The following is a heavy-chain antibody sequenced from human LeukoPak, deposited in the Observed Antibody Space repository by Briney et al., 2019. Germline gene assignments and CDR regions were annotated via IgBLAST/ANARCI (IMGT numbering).Heavy chain of an antibody. V-gene: IGHV3-66*01. D-gene: IGHD6-13*01. J-gene: IGHJ4*02. CDR3: XXALAAASHTSFDY. CDR1: GFTVSSEF. CDR2: LYSGGNT. Sequence: PGGSLRLSCAASGFTVSSEFMSWVRQAPGKGLEWVSILYSGGNTYYADSVKGRFTISRDNSKNTVCLQMNNLRAEDTAVYYCXXALAAASHTSFDYWGQGTLVTVSS.